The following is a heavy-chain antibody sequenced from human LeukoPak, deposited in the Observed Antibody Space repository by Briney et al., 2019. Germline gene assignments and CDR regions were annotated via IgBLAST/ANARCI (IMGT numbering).Heavy chain of an antibody. J-gene: IGHJ3*01. Sequence: GGSLRLSCAASGVTFYESAMHWVCQIPGKGLEWVSLISGDGAITYYVESVKGRFTIYRDKSKKSLYLQMNSLRTEDSAFYYCAKSIYGGNTGDAFHVWGQGAMVTVSS. CDR3: AKSIYGGNTGDAFHV. CDR2: ISGDGAIT. D-gene: IGHD4-23*01. CDR1: GVTFYESA. V-gene: IGHV3-43*02.